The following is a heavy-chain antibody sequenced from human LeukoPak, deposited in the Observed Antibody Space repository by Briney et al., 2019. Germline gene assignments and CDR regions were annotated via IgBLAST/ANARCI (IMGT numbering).Heavy chain of an antibody. CDR1: GYTFTGYY. D-gene: IGHD3-10*01. CDR3: ARDGTPYYYGSGSFLKGFPRTYNWFDP. V-gene: IGHV1-2*02. CDR2: INPNSDFT. J-gene: IGHJ5*02. Sequence: ASVKVSCKASGYTFTGYYMHWVRQAPGQGLEWMGWINPNSDFTNFAQNFQGRVTMTSDTSISTAYMELSSLRSEDTAVYYCARDGTPYYYGSGSFLKGFPRTYNWFDPWGQGTLVTVSS.